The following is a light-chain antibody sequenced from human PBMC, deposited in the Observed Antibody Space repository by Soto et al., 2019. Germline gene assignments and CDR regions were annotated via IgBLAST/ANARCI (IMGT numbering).Light chain of an antibody. CDR2: AAS. J-gene: IGKJ1*01. CDR3: QRYDSLRT. Sequence: DIQMTQSPSSLSASVGDRVTITCRASQSISSYLNWYQQKPGKAPKLLIYAASSLQSGVPSRFSGSGSGTDFTLTISSLQPEDFAMYYCQRYDSLRTFGQGTKVDIK. V-gene: IGKV1-39*02. CDR1: QSISSY.